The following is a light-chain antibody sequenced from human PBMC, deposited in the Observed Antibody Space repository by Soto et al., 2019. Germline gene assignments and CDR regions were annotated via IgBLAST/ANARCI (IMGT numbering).Light chain of an antibody. J-gene: IGKJ2*01. CDR1: QGISSY. CDR2: AAS. CDR3: QQYYSYPPT. Sequence: AIRMTQSPSSLSASTGDRVTITCRASQGISSYLAWYQQKPVKAPKLLIYAASTLQSGVPSRFSGSVSGTDFTLTISCLQSEDFATYYCQQYYSYPPTFGQGTKLEIK. V-gene: IGKV1-8*01.